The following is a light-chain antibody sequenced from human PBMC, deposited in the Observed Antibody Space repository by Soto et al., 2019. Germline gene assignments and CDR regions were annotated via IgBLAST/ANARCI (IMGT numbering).Light chain of an antibody. CDR3: QQSGSTPT. Sequence: DIQMTQSPSSLSTSIGGIVTITCRASQRINIYLNWYRQKPGKAPELLIYSASNLQSGVPSRFSGSGSGTDFTLTISGLQSEDFATYYCQQSGSTPTFGQGTRLEIK. V-gene: IGKV1-39*01. CDR2: SAS. CDR1: QRINIY. J-gene: IGKJ5*01.